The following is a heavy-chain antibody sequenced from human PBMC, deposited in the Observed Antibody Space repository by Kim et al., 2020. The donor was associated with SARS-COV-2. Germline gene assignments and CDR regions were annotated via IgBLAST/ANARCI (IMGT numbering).Heavy chain of an antibody. CDR3: ARTYYDFWSGYSNYYGMDV. Sequence: SRFTISVDTSKNQFSLKLSSVTAADTAVYYCARTYYDFWSGYSNYYGMDVWGQGTTVTVSS. J-gene: IGHJ6*02. D-gene: IGHD3-3*01. V-gene: IGHV4-30-2*04.